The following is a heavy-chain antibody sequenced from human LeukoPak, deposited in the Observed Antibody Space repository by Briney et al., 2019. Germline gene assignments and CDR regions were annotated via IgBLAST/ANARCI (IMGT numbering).Heavy chain of an antibody. J-gene: IGHJ4*02. CDR1: GYTFTNYY. V-gene: IGHV1-46*01. CDR3: ARDLGSGSYYNRGLVNYFDY. CDR2: INPGGDNT. D-gene: IGHD3-10*01. Sequence: ASVKVSCKASGYTFTNYYIHWVRRAPGQGLEWMGLINPGGDNTDYAQNFQGRVTMTRDTSISTAYMELSRLRSDDTAVYYCARDLGSGSYYNRGLVNYFDYWGQGTLVTVSS.